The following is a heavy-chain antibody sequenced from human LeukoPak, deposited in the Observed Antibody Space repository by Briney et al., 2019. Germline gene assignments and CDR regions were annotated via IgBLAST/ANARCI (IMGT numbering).Heavy chain of an antibody. CDR2: IYYSGST. CDR3: ARGNPSGSYRDTRHAFDI. V-gene: IGHV4-39*07. CDR1: GGSISSSSYY. D-gene: IGHD1-26*01. Sequence: SETLSLTCTVSGGSISSSSYYWGWIRQPPGKGLEWIGSIYYSGSTYYNPSLKSRVTISVDTSKNQFSLKLSSVTAADTAVYYCARGNPSGSYRDTRHAFDIWGQGTMVTVSS. J-gene: IGHJ3*02.